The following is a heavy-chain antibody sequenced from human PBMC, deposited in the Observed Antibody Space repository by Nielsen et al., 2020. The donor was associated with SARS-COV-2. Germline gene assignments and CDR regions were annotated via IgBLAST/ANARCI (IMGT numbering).Heavy chain of an antibody. CDR1: GGSISSYY. CDR3: ARHESDAAAGYNWFDP. V-gene: IGHV4-59*08. CDR2: IYYSGST. Sequence: SETLSLTCTVSGGSISSYYWSWIRQPPGKGLEWIGYIYYSGSTNYNPSLKSRVTIAVDTSKNQFSLKLSSVTAADTAVYYCARHESDAAAGYNWFDPWGQGTLVTVSS. J-gene: IGHJ5*02. D-gene: IGHD6-13*01.